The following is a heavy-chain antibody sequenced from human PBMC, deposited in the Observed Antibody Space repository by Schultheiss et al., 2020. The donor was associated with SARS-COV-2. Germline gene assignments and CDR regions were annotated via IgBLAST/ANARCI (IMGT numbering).Heavy chain of an antibody. CDR3: ATSSSGDAFDI. Sequence: GGSLRLSCAASGFTFSSYAMSWVRQAPGKGLEWVAVIWYDGSNKYYADSVKGRFTISRDNSKNTLYLQMNSLRAEDTAVYYCATSSSGDAFDIWGQGTMVTVAS. J-gene: IGHJ3*02. D-gene: IGHD6-13*01. CDR1: GFTFSSYA. V-gene: IGHV3-33*08. CDR2: IWYDGSNK.